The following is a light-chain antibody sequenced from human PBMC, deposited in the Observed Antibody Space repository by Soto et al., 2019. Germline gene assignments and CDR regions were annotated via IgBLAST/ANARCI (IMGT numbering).Light chain of an antibody. CDR3: SSYSGTGTRV. J-gene: IGLJ3*02. CDR1: ASDIGGYNS. V-gene: IGLV2-14*03. Sequence: QSALTQPASVSGSPGQSITISCTGTASDIGGYNSVSWYQQYPGTVHKLVIYDVSYRPSGISTRFSGSKPGDTASLTISGLQADDEDDYFCSSYSGTGTRVFGGGTKLTVL. CDR2: DVS.